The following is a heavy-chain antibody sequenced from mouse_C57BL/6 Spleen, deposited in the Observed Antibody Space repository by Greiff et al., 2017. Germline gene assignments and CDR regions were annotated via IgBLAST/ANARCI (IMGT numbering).Heavy chain of an antibody. D-gene: IGHD1-1*01. Sequence: VQLQQSGAELVKPGASVKLSCNASGYTFSSSWMHWVKQRPGRGLEWIGRIDPKAGDTKYNDKFKGKATLTVDKPSSTAYMQLSSLTSEDSAVYYCASPYGGIHFDYWGQGTTLTVSS. CDR2: IDPKAGDT. CDR3: ASPYGGIHFDY. V-gene: IGHV1-62-3*01. J-gene: IGHJ2*01. CDR1: GYTFSSSW.